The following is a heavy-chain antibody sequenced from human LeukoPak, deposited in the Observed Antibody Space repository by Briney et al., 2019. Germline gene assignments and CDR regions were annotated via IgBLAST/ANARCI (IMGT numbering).Heavy chain of an antibody. CDR3: ARQTYYDILTGSYNWFDP. CDR2: INHSGST. J-gene: IGHJ5*02. V-gene: IGHV4-34*01. CDR1: GGSFSGYY. D-gene: IGHD3-9*01. Sequence: SETLSLTCAVYGGSFSGYYWSWIRQPPGKGLEWTGEINHSGSTNYNPSLKSRVTISVDTSKNQFSLKLSSVTAADTAVYYCARQTYYDILTGSYNWFDPWGQGTLVTVSS.